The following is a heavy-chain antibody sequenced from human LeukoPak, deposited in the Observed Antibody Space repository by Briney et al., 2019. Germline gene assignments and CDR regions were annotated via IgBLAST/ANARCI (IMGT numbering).Heavy chain of an antibody. V-gene: IGHV3-7*01. CDR2: IKQDGSEK. Sequence: GGSLRLSCAASGFTFNGYWMSWVRQAPGKGLEWVANIKQDGSEKYYVDSVKGRFTISRDNAKNSLYLQMNSLRAEDTAVYYCARKNGHDYWGQGTLVTVSS. CDR1: GFTFNGYW. CDR3: ARKNGHDY. J-gene: IGHJ4*02. D-gene: IGHD2-8*01.